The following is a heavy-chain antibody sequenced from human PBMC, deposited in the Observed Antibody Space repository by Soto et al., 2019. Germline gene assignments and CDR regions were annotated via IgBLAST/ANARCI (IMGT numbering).Heavy chain of an antibody. CDR3: TTWKNGYFAWGAFDM. J-gene: IGHJ3*02. D-gene: IGHD4-17*01. V-gene: IGHV3-15*04. CDR1: GFTFSNAW. CDR2: IGNKLEGGAA. Sequence: EVQLVESGGGLVKPGGSLRLSCAAPGFTFSNAWMSWVRQVPGKGLEWLGLIGNKLEGGAAEYPAPVRGGFTISRDDSTNTLYLPMNRLTIEDSSIYHGTTWKNGYFAWGAFDMWGQGTAVTVSS.